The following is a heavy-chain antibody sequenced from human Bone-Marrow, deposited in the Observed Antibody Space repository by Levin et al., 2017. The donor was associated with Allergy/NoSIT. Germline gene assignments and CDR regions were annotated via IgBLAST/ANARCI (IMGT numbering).Heavy chain of an antibody. CDR1: GDSIRRYY. V-gene: IGHV4-59*01. Sequence: SETLSLTCNVSGDSIRRYYWNWIRQPPGKGLEWLGYVFYTGVPNYNPSLRSRLTLSTDTSKNQISLKLTNVTAAATAVCYCARDGDFYYASGSRDTAMDVWGQGTTVTVSS. D-gene: IGHD3-10*01. CDR2: VFYTGVP. CDR3: ARDGDFYYASGSRDTAMDV. J-gene: IGHJ6*02.